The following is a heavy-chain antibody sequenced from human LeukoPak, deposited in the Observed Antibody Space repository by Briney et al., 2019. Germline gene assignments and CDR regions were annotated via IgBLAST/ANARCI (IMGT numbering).Heavy chain of an antibody. D-gene: IGHD6-19*01. CDR2: ISAYNGNT. V-gene: IGHV1-18*01. CDR3: ASIAVAALYFDY. J-gene: IGHJ4*02. Sequence: ASVKVSCTASGYTFTSYGISWVRQAPGQGLEWMGWISAYNGNTDYAQKLQGRVTMTTDTSTSTAYMELRSLRSDDTAVYYCASIAVAALYFDYWGQGTLVTVSS. CDR1: GYTFTSYG.